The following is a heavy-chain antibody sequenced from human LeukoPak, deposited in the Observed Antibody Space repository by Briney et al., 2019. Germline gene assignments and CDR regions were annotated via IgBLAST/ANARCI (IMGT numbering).Heavy chain of an antibody. J-gene: IGHJ6*02. D-gene: IGHD3-10*01. V-gene: IGHV1-2*02. Sequence: GASVKVSCKASGYTFTGHYMHWVRQAPGQGLEWMGWINPNSGGTNYAQKFQGRVTMTRGTSISTAYMELSRLRSDDTAVYYCARDIAALLLWSTPNYYYYGMDVWGQGTTVTVSS. CDR1: GYTFTGHY. CDR3: ARDIAALLLWSTPNYYYYGMDV. CDR2: INPNSGGT.